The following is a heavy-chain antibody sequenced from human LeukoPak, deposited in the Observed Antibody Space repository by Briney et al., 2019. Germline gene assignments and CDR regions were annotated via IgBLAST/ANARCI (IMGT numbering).Heavy chain of an antibody. CDR2: IYYSGST. CDR1: GGSISSSSYY. D-gene: IGHD3-16*01. V-gene: IGHV4-39*01. Sequence: SETLSLTCTVSGGSISSSSYYWGWIRQPPGKGLEWIGSIYYSGSTYYNPSLKSRVTISVDTSKNQFSLKLSSVTASDTAVYYCARYVSYYYYYMDVWGKGTTVTISS. J-gene: IGHJ6*03. CDR3: ARYVSYYYYYMDV.